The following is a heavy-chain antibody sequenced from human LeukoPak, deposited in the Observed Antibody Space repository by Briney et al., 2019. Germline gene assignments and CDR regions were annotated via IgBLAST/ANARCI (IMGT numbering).Heavy chain of an antibody. Sequence: SKTLSLTCEVSGFSITSGYYGGWIRQTPGKGLEWIGSLSHSGSTYSNPSLKSRVSISLYTSKNQFSLELSSVTAADTAIYYCARLSYDGSGSYYKVGFYYMDVWGKGTTVTVSS. CDR3: ARLSYDGSGSYYKVGFYYMDV. J-gene: IGHJ6*03. CDR2: LSHSGST. D-gene: IGHD3-10*01. CDR1: GFSITSGYY. V-gene: IGHV4-38-2*01.